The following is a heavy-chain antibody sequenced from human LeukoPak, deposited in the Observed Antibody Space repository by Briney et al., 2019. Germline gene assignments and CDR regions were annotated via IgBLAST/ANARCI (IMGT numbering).Heavy chain of an antibody. CDR3: ARAAGEDYYYMDV. J-gene: IGHJ6*03. V-gene: IGHV4-39*07. CDR2: VFYSGST. CDR1: GGSISSSNPY. D-gene: IGHD7-27*01. Sequence: PSETLSLTCTVSGGSISSSNPYWGWIRQPPGKGLEWIGSVFYSGSTYYNPSLKSRVTMSVDTSKNQFSLKLSSVTAADTAVYYCARAAGEDYYYMDVWGKGTTVTVSS.